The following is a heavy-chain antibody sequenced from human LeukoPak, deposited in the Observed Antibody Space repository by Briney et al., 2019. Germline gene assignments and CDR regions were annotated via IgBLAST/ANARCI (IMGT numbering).Heavy chain of an antibody. V-gene: IGHV3-20*04. CDR3: ASAGLTYGSGSYFVY. J-gene: IGHJ4*02. D-gene: IGHD3-10*01. CDR2: INWNGGST. Sequence: GGSLRLSCAASGFTFDDYGMTWVRQAPGKGLEWVSGINWNGGSTGYADSLKGRFTISRDNAKNSMYLQMNSLRAEDTALYYCASAGLTYGSGSYFVYWGQGTLVTVSS. CDR1: GFTFDDYG.